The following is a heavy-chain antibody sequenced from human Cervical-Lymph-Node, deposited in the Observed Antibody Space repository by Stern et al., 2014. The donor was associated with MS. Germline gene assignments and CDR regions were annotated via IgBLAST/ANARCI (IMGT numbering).Heavy chain of an antibody. CDR2: IIPNNGDT. J-gene: IGHJ4*02. CDR3: AKDGYNY. D-gene: IGHD5-24*01. V-gene: IGHV1-2*02. Sequence: QVQLVESGAEVKKPGASVKVYCKASGYTFTGYYIHWVRQAPGQGLEWMGWIIPNNGDTNYAQNFQGRVTMTRDTSISTAYMELSRLRSDDTAVYYCAKDGYNYWGQGTLVTVSS. CDR1: GYTFTGYY.